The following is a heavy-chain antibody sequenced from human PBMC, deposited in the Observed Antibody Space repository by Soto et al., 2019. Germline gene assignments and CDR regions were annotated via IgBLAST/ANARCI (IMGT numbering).Heavy chain of an antibody. CDR2: INSDGSIP. V-gene: IGHV3-74*01. CDR1: GFTFSSYW. D-gene: IGHD3-16*02. CDR3: VRYPRSVGLSSRPDY. Sequence: EVQLVESGGGLVQPGGSLRLSCAASGFTFSSYWMHWVRQVPEKGLVWVSRINSDGSIPNYADAVKGRFTISRDNVKNTFDLQMNTLRAEETAVYYCVRYPRSVGLSSRPDYWGQGTLVTVS. J-gene: IGHJ4*02.